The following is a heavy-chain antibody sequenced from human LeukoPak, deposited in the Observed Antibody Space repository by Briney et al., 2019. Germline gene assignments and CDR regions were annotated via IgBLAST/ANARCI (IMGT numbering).Heavy chain of an antibody. V-gene: IGHV3-11*04. CDR2: ISSSGSTI. CDR1: GFTFSDYY. CDR3: ATDNSYGTAMVYY. D-gene: IGHD5-18*01. J-gene: IGHJ4*02. Sequence: GGSLRLSCAASGFTFSDYYMSWIRQAPWKGLEWVSYISSSGSTIYYADSVKGRFTISRDNAKNSLYLQMNSLRAEDTAVYYCATDNSYGTAMVYYWGQGTLVTVSS.